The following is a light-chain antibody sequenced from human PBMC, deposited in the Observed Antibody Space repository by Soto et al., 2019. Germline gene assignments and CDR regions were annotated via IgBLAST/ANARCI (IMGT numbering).Light chain of an antibody. CDR2: DAS. CDR3: QQRSNWLT. V-gene: IGKV3-11*01. Sequence: EIVMTHSPPTLSLSAGERSTLACMASHSVNSYLAGYQQKPGPAHRLLIYDASNRGTGLPARLSGSGSGKDFPLTISSLEPEDFPVYYCQQRSNWLTFGGGTKVDIK. CDR1: HSVNSY. J-gene: IGKJ4*01.